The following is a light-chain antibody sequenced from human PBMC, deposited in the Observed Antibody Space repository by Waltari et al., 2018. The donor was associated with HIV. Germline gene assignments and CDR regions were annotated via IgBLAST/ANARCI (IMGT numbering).Light chain of an antibody. CDR3: QQYYGKFWT. J-gene: IGKJ1*01. CDR1: QSVLYSSNNKNY. V-gene: IGKV4-1*01. Sequence: DIVMTQSPDSLAVSLGERATINCKSSQSVLYSSNNKNYLAWYQQKPGQPPKLLIYCASTRESGVPDRFSGSGSGTDFTLTISNLQPEDVATYYCQQYYGKFWTFGQGTKVEV. CDR2: CAS.